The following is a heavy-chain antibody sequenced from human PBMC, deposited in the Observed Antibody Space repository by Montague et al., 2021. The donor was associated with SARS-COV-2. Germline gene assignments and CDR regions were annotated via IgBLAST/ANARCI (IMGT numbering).Heavy chain of an antibody. J-gene: IGHJ5*02. CDR1: GGSISSTSYY. V-gene: IGHV4-39*01. Sequence: SETLSLTCTVSGGSISSTSYYWGWIRQPPGKWLEWIGSIYYSGSTYYNPSLKSRVTTSVDTSKNQFSLKLSSVTAADTAVYYCVRQPGQWLPREWFWFDPWGQGTLVTVSS. D-gene: IGHD6-19*01. CDR3: VRQPGQWLPREWFWFDP. CDR2: IYYSGST.